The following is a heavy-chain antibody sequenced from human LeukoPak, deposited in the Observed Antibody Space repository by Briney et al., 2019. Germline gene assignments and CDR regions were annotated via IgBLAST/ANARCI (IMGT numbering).Heavy chain of an antibody. V-gene: IGHV4-34*01. D-gene: IGHD6-13*01. CDR2: INHSGST. CDR1: GFTVSSNY. Sequence: PGGSLRLSCAASGFTVSSNYMSWVRQAPGKGLEWIGEINHSGSTNYNPSLKSRVTISVDTSKNQFSLKLSSVTAADTAVYYCASWAAAARYFDYWGQGTLVTVSS. CDR3: ASWAAAARYFDY. J-gene: IGHJ4*02.